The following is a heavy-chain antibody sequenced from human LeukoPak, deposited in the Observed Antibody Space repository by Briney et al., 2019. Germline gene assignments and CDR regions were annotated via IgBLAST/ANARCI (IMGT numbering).Heavy chain of an antibody. Sequence: SETLSLTCSVSGASISSRDHYWAWIGQPPGKGLEWIGSVYFSGSTYYKASLKSRLTISVDTSKNQFSLTLKSVTAADTSVYYCARGVEMWSYFDSWGQGTPVIVS. V-gene: IGHV4-39*01. CDR1: GASISSRDHY. CDR2: VYFSGST. CDR3: ARGVEMWSYFDS. J-gene: IGHJ4*02. D-gene: IGHD2-21*01.